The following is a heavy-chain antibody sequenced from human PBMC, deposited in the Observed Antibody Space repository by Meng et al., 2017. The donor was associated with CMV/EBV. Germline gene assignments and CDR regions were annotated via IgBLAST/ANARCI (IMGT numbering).Heavy chain of an antibody. V-gene: IGHV3-74*01. CDR2: INSDGSST. Sequence: GESLTISCAASGFTFSSYWMHWVRQAPGKGLVWVSRINSDGSSTSYADSVKGRFTISRDNAKNTLYLQMNSLRAEDTAVYYCARYGEGGWFDPWGQGTLVTVSS. D-gene: IGHD3-10*01. CDR1: GFTFSSYW. CDR3: ARYGEGGWFDP. J-gene: IGHJ5*02.